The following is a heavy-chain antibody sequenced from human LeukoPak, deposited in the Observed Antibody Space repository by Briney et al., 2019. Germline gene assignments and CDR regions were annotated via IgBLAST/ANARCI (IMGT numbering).Heavy chain of an antibody. Sequence: ASVKVSCKASVGTFSSYAISWVRQAPGQGLEWMGGIIPIFGTANYAQKFQGRVTITTDESTSTAYMELSSLRSEDTAVYYCARVAAYSSSWYPDAFDIWGQGTMVTVSS. CDR1: VGTFSSYA. V-gene: IGHV1-69*05. D-gene: IGHD6-13*01. J-gene: IGHJ3*02. CDR3: ARVAAYSSSWYPDAFDI. CDR2: IIPIFGTA.